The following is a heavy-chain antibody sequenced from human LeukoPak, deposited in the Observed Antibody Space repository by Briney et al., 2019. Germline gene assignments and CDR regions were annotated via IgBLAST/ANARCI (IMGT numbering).Heavy chain of an antibody. D-gene: IGHD2-21*01. CDR3: ARDGGDCIIDNCYPEGYFDV. J-gene: IGHJ4*02. CDR1: GFTFSRFS. V-gene: IGHV3-21*06. Sequence: GGSLRLSCEASGFTFSRFSMNWVGQAPGRGLEWVSSIRGGRSYIYYADSVRGRFTISRDSAKNSLYLEMNSLRAENTAVYYCARDGGDCIIDNCYPEGYFDVWGQGTLVTVSS. CDR2: IRGGRSYI.